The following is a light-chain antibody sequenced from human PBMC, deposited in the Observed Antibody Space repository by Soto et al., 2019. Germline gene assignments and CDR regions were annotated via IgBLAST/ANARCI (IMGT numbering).Light chain of an antibody. CDR3: QQRSNWPRT. CDR1: QSVSSN. CDR2: GAS. V-gene: IGKV3-11*01. J-gene: IGKJ1*01. Sequence: EIVLTQSPATLSLSPGDRATLSCRASQSVSSNLAWYQQKPGQAPRLLIYGASNRATGIPARFSGSGSGTDFTLTISSLEPEDFALYYCQQRSNWPRTFGQGTKVDI.